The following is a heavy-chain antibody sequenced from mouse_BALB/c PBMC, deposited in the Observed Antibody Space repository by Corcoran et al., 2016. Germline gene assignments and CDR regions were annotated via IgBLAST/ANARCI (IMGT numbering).Heavy chain of an antibody. CDR2: IGPANGNT. V-gene: IGHV14-3*02. J-gene: IGHJ2*01. CDR3: GRSREGNYVVY. CDR1: GFNIKDTY. D-gene: IGHD2-1*01. Sequence: EVQLQQSGAELVKPGASVKLSCTASGFNIKDTYMHWVKQRPEQGLEWIGRIGPANGNTKFDPKFQGKATMTADTSSNTVYLQLSSLTSEATAVYYWGRSREGNYVVYCGQGTTLTVSS.